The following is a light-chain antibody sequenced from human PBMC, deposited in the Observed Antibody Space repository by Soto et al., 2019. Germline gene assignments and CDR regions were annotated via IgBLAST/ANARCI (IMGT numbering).Light chain of an antibody. CDR2: DVN. CDR3: CSYAGSYSWV. V-gene: IGLV2-11*01. CDR1: TSDVGGYDY. J-gene: IGLJ3*02. Sequence: QSVLTQPRSVSGSPGQSVTISCTGTTSDVGGYDYVSWYQQYPGKAPKFIMYDVNKRPSGVPDRFSGSKSGNSASLTISGLQAEDEADYYCCSYAGSYSWVFGGGTQLTVL.